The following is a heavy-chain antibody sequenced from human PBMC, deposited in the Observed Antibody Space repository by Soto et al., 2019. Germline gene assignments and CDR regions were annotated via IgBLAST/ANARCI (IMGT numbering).Heavy chain of an antibody. J-gene: IGHJ4*02. D-gene: IGHD3-10*01. CDR1: GGIFSTYA. CDR3: ARDWDDDGSGNYYNRIDF. Sequence: QVQLVQSGAEVKKPGSSVKVSCKASGGIFSTYAISWLRQAPGQGLEWMGGIIPLFGTPNYAQRFQGRVTITADESTSTAYMELSRLRSEDTAVYYCARDWDDDGSGNYYNRIDFWGQGTLVTVSS. V-gene: IGHV1-69*01. CDR2: IIPLFGTP.